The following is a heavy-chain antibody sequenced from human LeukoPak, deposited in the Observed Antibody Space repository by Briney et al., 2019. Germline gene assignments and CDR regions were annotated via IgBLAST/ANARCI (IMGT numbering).Heavy chain of an antibody. Sequence: SETLSLTCTVSNHSISSGYQWGWIRQPPGKGLESIGSIYHTGSTYYNPSLKSRVTISVDTSKNQFSLKLSSVTAADTAVYYCARDLRLWPVWGKGTTVTVSS. V-gene: IGHV4-38-2*02. CDR3: ARDLRLWPV. CDR2: IYHTGST. D-gene: IGHD2/OR15-2a*01. J-gene: IGHJ6*04. CDR1: NHSISSGYQ.